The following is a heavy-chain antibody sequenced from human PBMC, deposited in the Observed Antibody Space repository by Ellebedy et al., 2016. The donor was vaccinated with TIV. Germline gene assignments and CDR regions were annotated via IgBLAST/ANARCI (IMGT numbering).Heavy chain of an antibody. CDR2: IWYDGTNK. CDR1: GFTFSSYG. Sequence: GESLKISXAASGFTFSSYGMHWVRQAPGKGLEWVANIWYDGTNKYYADSVKGRFTISRDNSKNTLYLQMNSLRAEDTAVYYCARYGDYVWDLKTDNWGQGTLVTVSS. D-gene: IGHD4-17*01. J-gene: IGHJ4*02. V-gene: IGHV3-33*01. CDR3: ARYGDYVWDLKTDN.